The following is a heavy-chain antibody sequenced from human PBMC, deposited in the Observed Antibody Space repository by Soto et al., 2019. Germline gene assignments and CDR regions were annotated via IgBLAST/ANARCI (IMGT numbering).Heavy chain of an antibody. CDR3: AKTYYDILTGYWGSWFDP. CDR2: TYYRSKWYN. V-gene: IGHV6-1*01. J-gene: IGHJ5*02. D-gene: IGHD3-9*01. Sequence: SQTLSLTCAISGDSVSSNSAAWNWIRQSPSRGLEWLGRTYYRSKWYNDYAVSVKSRITINPDTSKNQFSLQLNSVTPEDTAVYYCAKTYYDILTGYWGSWFDPWGQGTLVTVSS. CDR1: GDSVSSNSAA.